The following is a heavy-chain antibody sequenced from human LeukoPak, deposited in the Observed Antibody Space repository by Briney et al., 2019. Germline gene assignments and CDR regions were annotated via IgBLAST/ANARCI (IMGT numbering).Heavy chain of an antibody. V-gene: IGHV3-66*02. CDR1: GFTVSSNY. J-gene: IGHJ4*02. Sequence: PGGSLRLSCAASGFTVSSNYMSWVRQAPGKGLEWVSVIYSGGSTYYADSVKGRFTISRDNSKNTLYLQKNSLRAEDTAVYYCARSPYDSSGYWGQGTLVTVSS. CDR2: IYSGGST. D-gene: IGHD3-22*01. CDR3: ARSPYDSSGY.